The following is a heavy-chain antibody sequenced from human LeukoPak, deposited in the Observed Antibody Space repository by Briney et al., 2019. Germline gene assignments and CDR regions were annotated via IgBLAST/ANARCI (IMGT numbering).Heavy chain of an antibody. J-gene: IGHJ4*02. CDR2: ISAYNGNT. V-gene: IGHV1-18*01. CDR3: ARDLDMVGYCSGGSCYHHDY. D-gene: IGHD2-15*01. CDR1: GYTFTSYG. Sequence: GASVKVSCKASGYTFTSYGISWVRQAPGQGLEWMGWISAYNGNTNYAQKLQGRVTMTTDTSTSTAYMELRSLRSDDTAVYYCARDLDMVGYCSGGSCYHHDYWGQGTLATVSS.